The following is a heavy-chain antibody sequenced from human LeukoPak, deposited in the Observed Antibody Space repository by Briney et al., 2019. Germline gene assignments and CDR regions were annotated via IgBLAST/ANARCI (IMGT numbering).Heavy chain of an antibody. CDR3: ARVGHYYGSGSYYNPWDYYYGMDV. J-gene: IGHJ6*04. CDR1: GGSISSYY. D-gene: IGHD3-10*01. V-gene: IGHV4-59*01. Sequence: PSETLSLTCTVSGGSISSYYWSWIRQPPGKGLEWIGCIYYSGSTNYNPSLKSRVTISVDTSKNQFSLKLSSVTAADTAVYYCARVGHYYGSGSYYNPWDYYYGMDVWGKGTTVTVSS. CDR2: IYYSGST.